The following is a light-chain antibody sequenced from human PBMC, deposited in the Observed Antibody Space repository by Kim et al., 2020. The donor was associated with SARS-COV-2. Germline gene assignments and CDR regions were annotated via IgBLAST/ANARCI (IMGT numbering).Light chain of an antibody. CDR2: GKN. CDR3: NSRDSNDNVV. J-gene: IGLJ2*01. V-gene: IGLV3-19*01. CDR1: SLRSYY. Sequence: ALGQTVRSTCQGDSLRSYYATWYQQKPGQAPILVIYGKNNRPSGIPDRFSGSSSGNTASLTITGTQAGDEAYYYCNSRDSNDNVVFGGGTKLTVL.